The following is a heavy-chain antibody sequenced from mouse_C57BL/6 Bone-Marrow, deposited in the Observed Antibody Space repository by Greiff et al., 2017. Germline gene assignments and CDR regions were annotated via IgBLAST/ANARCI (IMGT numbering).Heavy chain of an antibody. Sequence: EVKLMESGPGLVKPSQSLSLTCSVTGYSITSGYYWNWIRQFPGNKLEWMGYISYDGSNNYNPSLKNRISITRDTSKNQFFLKLNSVTTEDTATYYCARDGYLPWFAYWGQGTLVTVSA. CDR1: GYSITSGYY. CDR3: ARDGYLPWFAY. V-gene: IGHV3-6*01. D-gene: IGHD2-2*01. CDR2: ISYDGSN. J-gene: IGHJ3*01.